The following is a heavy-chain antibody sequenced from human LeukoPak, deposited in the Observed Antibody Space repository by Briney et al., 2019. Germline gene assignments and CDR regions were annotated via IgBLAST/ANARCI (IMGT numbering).Heavy chain of an antibody. CDR3: ARDMEYYYDSSGYASFDY. J-gene: IGHJ4*02. Sequence: KPGGSLRLSCAASGFTFSDYYMSWIRQAPGKGLEWVSYISDSSGYTKDADSVKGRFTISRDNAKKSLYLQMNSLRAEDTAVYYCARDMEYYYDSSGYASFDYWGQGTLVTVSS. V-gene: IGHV3-11*06. CDR2: ISDSSGYT. CDR1: GFTFSDYY. D-gene: IGHD3-22*01.